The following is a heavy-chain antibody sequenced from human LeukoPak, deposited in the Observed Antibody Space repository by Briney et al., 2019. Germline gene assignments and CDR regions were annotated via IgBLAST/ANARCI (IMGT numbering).Heavy chain of an antibody. CDR3: ARDAAAGYSLAY. D-gene: IGHD6-13*01. V-gene: IGHV4-4*02. Sequence: SETLSLTCAVSGGSISGGKWWSWVRQPPGKGLEWIGEIPHSGNPNYNPSLKSRLTISVDKAKNQFSLNLNSVTAADTAVYYCARDAAAGYSLAYWGQGTLVTVSS. CDR1: GGSISGGKW. CDR2: IPHSGNP. J-gene: IGHJ4*02.